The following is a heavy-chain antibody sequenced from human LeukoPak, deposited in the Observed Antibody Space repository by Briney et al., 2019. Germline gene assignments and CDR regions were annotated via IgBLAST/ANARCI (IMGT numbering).Heavy chain of an antibody. CDR2: IIPIFGTA. D-gene: IGHD3-22*01. V-gene: IGHV1-69*05. Sequence: ASVKVSCKASGGTFSSYAISWVRQAPGRGLEWMGGIIPIFGTANYAQKLQGRVKITTDESTSTAYMELSSLRSQDTAVYYCARGANYYDSSGYFPTEPYYFDYWGQGTLVTVSS. J-gene: IGHJ4*02. CDR1: GGTFSSYA. CDR3: ARGANYYDSSGYFPTEPYYFDY.